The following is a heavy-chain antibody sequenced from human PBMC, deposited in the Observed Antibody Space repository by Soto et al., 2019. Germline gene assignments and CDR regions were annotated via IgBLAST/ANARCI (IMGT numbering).Heavy chain of an antibody. CDR3: AAVRSRWNIDS. V-gene: IGHV4-30-4*01. D-gene: IGHD6-13*01. J-gene: IGHJ4*02. CDR2: IYHSGST. Sequence: QVQLQESGPGLVKPSQTLSLTCTVSGGSISTDDHFWSWIRQPPGKGLEWIGYIYHSGSTHYNPSLKSRLFISLDTSKNHCSLQLTSVTAADTAVYYCAAVRSRWNIDSGGQGTLVTVS. CDR1: GGSISTDDHF.